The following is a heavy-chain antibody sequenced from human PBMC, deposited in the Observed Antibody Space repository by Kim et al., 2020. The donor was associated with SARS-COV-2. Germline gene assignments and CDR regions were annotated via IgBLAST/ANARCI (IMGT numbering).Heavy chain of an antibody. CDR3: ATGGVGY. Sequence: RRGTMNNADTVEGRFTVSRDNAKNSLYQQMDSLRAEDTAVYHCATGGVGYWGQGTLVTVSS. V-gene: IGHV3-48*01. J-gene: IGHJ4*02. CDR2: RRGTM. D-gene: IGHD1-26*01.